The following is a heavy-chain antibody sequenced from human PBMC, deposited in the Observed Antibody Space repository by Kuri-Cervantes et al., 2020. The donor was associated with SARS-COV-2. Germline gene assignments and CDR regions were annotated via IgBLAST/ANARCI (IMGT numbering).Heavy chain of an antibody. V-gene: IGHV1-69*05. D-gene: IGHD1-26*01. CDR2: IIPIFGTA. CDR3: ARDHSGSNEGYYFDY. J-gene: IGHJ4*02. Sequence: SVKVSCKASGYTFTSYGISWVRQAPGQGLEWMGGIIPIFGTANYAQKFQGRVTITTDESTSTAYMELSSLRSEDTAVYYCARDHSGSNEGYYFDYWSQGTLVTVSS. CDR1: GYTFTSYG.